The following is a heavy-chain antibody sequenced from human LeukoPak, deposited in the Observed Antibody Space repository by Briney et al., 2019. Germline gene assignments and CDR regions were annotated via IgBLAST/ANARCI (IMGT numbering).Heavy chain of an antibody. D-gene: IGHD3-22*01. CDR1: GFTFSSYA. J-gene: IGHJ4*02. CDR3: ARSTDYYDSSGYFIY. V-gene: IGHV3-23*01. CDR2: ISGSGGST. Sequence: PGGSLRLSCTASGFTFSSYAMSWVRQAPGKGLEWVSAISGSGGSTYYADSVKGRFTISRDNAKNSLYLQMNSLRAEDTAVYYCARSTDYYDSSGYFIYWGQGTLVTVSS.